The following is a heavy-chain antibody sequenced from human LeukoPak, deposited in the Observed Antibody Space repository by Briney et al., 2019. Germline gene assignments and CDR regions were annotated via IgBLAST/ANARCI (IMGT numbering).Heavy chain of an antibody. CDR3: ARGITMVRGVYYFDY. Sequence: GGSLRLSCAASGFTFSSHSMNWVRQAPGKGLEWVSSISSSSSYIYYADSVKGRFTISRDNAKNSLYLQMNSLRAEDTAVYYCARGITMVRGVYYFDYWGQGTLVTVSS. D-gene: IGHD3-10*01. CDR2: ISSSSSYI. CDR1: GFTFSSHS. V-gene: IGHV3-21*01. J-gene: IGHJ4*02.